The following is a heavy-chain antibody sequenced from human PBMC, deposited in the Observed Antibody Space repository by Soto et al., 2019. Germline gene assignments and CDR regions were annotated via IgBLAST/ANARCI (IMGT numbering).Heavy chain of an antibody. D-gene: IGHD2-2*01. V-gene: IGHV3-23*01. CDR1: GFTFSSYA. Sequence: EVQLLESGGGLVQPGGSLRLSCAASGFTFSSYALRWVRQAPGMGLEWGSAISGSGGSTYYADSVKGRFTISRDNTKNTRYLQMNRLRAEDTAVYYCAKDRGQMGASCDYCGQGTLVRVSS. J-gene: IGHJ4*02. CDR3: AKDRGQMGASCDY. CDR2: ISGSGGST.